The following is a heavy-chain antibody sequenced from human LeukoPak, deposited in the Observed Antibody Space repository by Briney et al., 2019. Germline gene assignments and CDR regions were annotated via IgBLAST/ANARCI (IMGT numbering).Heavy chain of an antibody. CDR2: ISGSGGST. J-gene: IGHJ4*02. Sequence: EGTLRLSCAASGFALSSYAMSWVRQAPGKGLERVSAISGSGGSTYYADAVKGRFTVSRDNSKNTLYLQMNSLRAEDTAVYYCAKDGPARFREWVYWGQGTLVTVSS. V-gene: IGHV3-23*01. CDR3: AKDGPARFREWVY. CDR1: GFALSSYA. D-gene: IGHD3-10*02.